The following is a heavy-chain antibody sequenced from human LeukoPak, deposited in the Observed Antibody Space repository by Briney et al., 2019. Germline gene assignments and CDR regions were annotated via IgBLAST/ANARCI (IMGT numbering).Heavy chain of an antibody. CDR2: IYTSGST. V-gene: IGHV4-4*07. Sequence: SETLSLTCTVSGGSISSYYWSWIRQPAGKGLEWIGRIYTSGSTNYNPSLKSRVTMSVDTPKNQFSLKLSSVTAADTAVYYCARDMGGYCSSTSCYGPDYYYYGMDVWGQGTTVTVSS. J-gene: IGHJ6*02. CDR1: GGSISSYY. CDR3: ARDMGGYCSSTSCYGPDYYYYGMDV. D-gene: IGHD2-2*01.